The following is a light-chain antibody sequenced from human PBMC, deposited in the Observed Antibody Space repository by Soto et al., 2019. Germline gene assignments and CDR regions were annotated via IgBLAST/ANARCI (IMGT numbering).Light chain of an antibody. CDR3: QQYNRYSPWT. CDR2: KAP. V-gene: IGKV1-5*03. CDR1: QSISSW. J-gene: IGKJ1*01. Sequence: DIQMTQSPSTLSASVGDRVTITCRASQSISSWLAWYQQKPGKAPKLLIYKAPSLESGVPSRFSGSGSGTEFTLTISSLQPDDFATYYCQQYNRYSPWTFGQGTKVEIK.